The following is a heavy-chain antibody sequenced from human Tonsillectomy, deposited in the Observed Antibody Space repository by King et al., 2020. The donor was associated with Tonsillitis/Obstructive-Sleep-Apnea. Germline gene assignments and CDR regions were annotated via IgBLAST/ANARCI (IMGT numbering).Heavy chain of an antibody. D-gene: IGHD1-20*01. CDR2: ISYDGINE. Sequence: VQLVESGGGVVQPGRSLRLSCAASGFTFSNYAMHWVRQAPGKGLEWVAIISYDGINENYADSVKGRFTISRDNSQNTLYLQMDSLRPEDTAVYYCARDIQRQGYTNNWFPNGGQGTLVTVSS. J-gene: IGHJ4*02. V-gene: IGHV3-30*04. CDR3: ARDIQRQGYTNNWFPN. CDR1: GFTFSNYA.